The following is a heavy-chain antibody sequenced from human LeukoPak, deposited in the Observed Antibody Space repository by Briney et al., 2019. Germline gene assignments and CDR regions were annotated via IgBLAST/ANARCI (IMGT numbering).Heavy chain of an antibody. CDR1: GYTFTSYG. D-gene: IGHD2-2*01. CDR2: ISAYNGNT. CDR3: ARYDCSSTSCYDLAAFDI. Sequence: GASVKVSCKASGYTFTSYGISWVRQAPGQGLEWMGWISAYNGNTNYAQKLQGRVTMTTDTSTSTAYMELRSLRSDDTAAYYCARYDCSSTSCYDLAAFDIWGQGTMVTVSS. V-gene: IGHV1-18*01. J-gene: IGHJ3*02.